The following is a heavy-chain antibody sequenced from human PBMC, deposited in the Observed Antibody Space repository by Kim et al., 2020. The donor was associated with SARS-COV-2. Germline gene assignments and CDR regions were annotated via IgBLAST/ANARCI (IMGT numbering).Heavy chain of an antibody. CDR3: AKALLRGVNFYYYGMDV. Sequence: GGSLRLSCAASGFTFSTYGMHLVRQAPGKGLEWVALISYDGSNKYYADSMKGRFTISRDNCKNTLYLQMNSLRAEDTAMYYCAKALLRGVNFYYYGMDVWGQGTTVTVSS. CDR2: ISYDGSNK. CDR1: GFTFSTYG. D-gene: IGHD3-10*01. V-gene: IGHV3-30*18. J-gene: IGHJ6*02.